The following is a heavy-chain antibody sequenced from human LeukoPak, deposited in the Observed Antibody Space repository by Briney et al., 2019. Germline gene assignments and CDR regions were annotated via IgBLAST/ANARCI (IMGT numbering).Heavy chain of an antibody. Sequence: GGSLRLSCAASGFTFSSYAMHWVRQAPGKGLEWVAIISYDGNNKFYADSVKGRFTISRDNAKNSLYLQMNSLRAEDTAVYYCARDYDCSSTSCYYFDYWGQGTLVTVSS. V-gene: IGHV3-30-3*01. CDR2: ISYDGNNK. J-gene: IGHJ4*02. CDR3: ARDYDCSSTSCYYFDY. CDR1: GFTFSSYA. D-gene: IGHD2-2*01.